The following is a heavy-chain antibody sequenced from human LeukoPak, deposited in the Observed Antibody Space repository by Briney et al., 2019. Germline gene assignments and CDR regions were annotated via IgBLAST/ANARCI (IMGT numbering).Heavy chain of an antibody. J-gene: IGHJ5*02. D-gene: IGHD4-17*01. V-gene: IGHV4-59*07. Sequence: SDTLSLTCTVSGGSINDYYWPWLRQATGEGLEWLGYVSNSGTTDYNPSLKSRVTMSVDTSKNEFSLKVTSVTAADTAMYYCARVVRGAVTSNCFDPWGQGTLVTVSS. CDR3: ARVVRGAVTSNCFDP. CDR1: GGSINDYY. CDR2: VSNSGTT.